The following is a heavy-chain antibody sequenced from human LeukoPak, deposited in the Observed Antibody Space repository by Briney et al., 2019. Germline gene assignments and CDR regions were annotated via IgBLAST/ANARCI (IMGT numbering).Heavy chain of an antibody. D-gene: IGHD3-22*01. J-gene: IGHJ4*02. CDR2: ISSNGGST. Sequence: GGSLRLSCAASGFTFSSYAMHWVRQAPGKGLEYVSAISSNGGSTYYANSVKGRFTISRDNSKNTLYLQMDSLRAEDMAVYYGARDKYYDSSGYYFYFDYWGQGTLVTVSS. CDR3: ARDKYYDSSGYYFYFDY. V-gene: IGHV3-64*01. CDR1: GFTFSSYA.